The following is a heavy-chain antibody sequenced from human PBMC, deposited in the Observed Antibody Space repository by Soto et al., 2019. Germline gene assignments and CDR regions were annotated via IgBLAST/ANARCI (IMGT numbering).Heavy chain of an antibody. D-gene: IGHD6-19*01. CDR1: GFSLSNARMG. J-gene: IGHJ5*02. Sequence: QVTLKESGPVLVKPTETITLTCTVSGFSLSNARMGVSWIRQPPGKALEWLAHIFSNDEKSYSTSLKSRLTISNDTSKSQVVLTMTNMDPVDTATYYCARIVRIWGAVAAWFDPWGQGTLVTVSS. CDR2: IFSNDEK. CDR3: ARIVRIWGAVAAWFDP. V-gene: IGHV2-26*01.